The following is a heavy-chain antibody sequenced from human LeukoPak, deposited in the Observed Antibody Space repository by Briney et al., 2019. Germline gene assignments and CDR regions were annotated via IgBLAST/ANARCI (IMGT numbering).Heavy chain of an antibody. CDR1: GYSFTNYW. V-gene: IGHV5-51*07. CDR3: ARRPCSSTSCYPELFDY. Sequence: GESLKISCRGSGYSFTNYWIGWVHQMPGKGLEWMGIIYPGDSDTRYSPSFQGQVTISADKSISTAYLQWSSLKASDTAMYYCARRPCSSTSCYPELFDYWGQGTLVTVSS. D-gene: IGHD2-2*01. CDR2: IYPGDSDT. J-gene: IGHJ4*02.